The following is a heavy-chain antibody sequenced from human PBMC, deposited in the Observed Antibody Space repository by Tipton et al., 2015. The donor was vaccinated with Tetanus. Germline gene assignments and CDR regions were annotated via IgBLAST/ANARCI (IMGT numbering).Heavy chain of an antibody. D-gene: IGHD3-16*01. J-gene: IGHJ4*02. Sequence: SLRLSCAASGFTFTNYWLSWVRQAPGRGLEWVSNIKEDGSMRNYVDSVKGRFTISRDNARNSLYLQMNSLRADDTAVYYCTGTNIPWGEASYWGQGTLGTVSS. V-gene: IGHV3-7*01. CDR1: GFTFTNYW. CDR3: TGTNIPWGEASY. CDR2: IKEDGSMR.